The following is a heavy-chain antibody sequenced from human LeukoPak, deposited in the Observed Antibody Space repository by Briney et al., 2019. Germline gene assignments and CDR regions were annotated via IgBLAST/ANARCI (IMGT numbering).Heavy chain of an antibody. CDR1: GFTFSSYW. J-gene: IGHJ3*02. CDR3: AKGAAEAITGTPGAFDI. Sequence: GGSLRLSCAASGFTFSSYWMSWVRQAPGKGLEWVANIKQDGSEKYYVDSVKGRFTISRDNAKDSLYLQMNSLRAEDMALYYCAKGAAEAITGTPGAFDIWGQGTMVTVSS. D-gene: IGHD1-20*01. V-gene: IGHV3-7*03. CDR2: IKQDGSEK.